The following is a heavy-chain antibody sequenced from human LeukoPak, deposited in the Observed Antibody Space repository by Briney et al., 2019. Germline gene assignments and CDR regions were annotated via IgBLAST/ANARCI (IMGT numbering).Heavy chain of an antibody. CDR2: IYYSGST. V-gene: IGHV4-59*01. J-gene: IGHJ6*04. Sequence: SETLSLTCTVSGCSISSYYWSWIRQPPGKGLEWIGYIYYSGSTNYNHSLKSRVTISVDTSKNQFSLKLSSVTAADTAVYYCARGYCSGGSCYFDYYYGMDVWGKGTTVTVSS. CDR3: ARGYCSGGSCYFDYYYGMDV. CDR1: GCSISSYY. D-gene: IGHD2-15*01.